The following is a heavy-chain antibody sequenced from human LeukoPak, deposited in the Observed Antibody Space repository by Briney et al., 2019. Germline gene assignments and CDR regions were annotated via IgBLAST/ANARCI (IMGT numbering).Heavy chain of an antibody. CDR3: AIRRHIVHYYYGMDV. CDR2: IIPILGIA. V-gene: IGHV1-69*04. J-gene: IGHJ6*02. CDR1: GGTFSSYA. Sequence: SVKVSCKASGGTFSSYAISWVRQAPGQGLEWMGRIIPILGIANYAQKFQGRVTITADKSTSTAYMELSSLRSEDTAVYYCAIRRHIVHYYYGMDVWGQGTTVTFSS. D-gene: IGHD3-16*02.